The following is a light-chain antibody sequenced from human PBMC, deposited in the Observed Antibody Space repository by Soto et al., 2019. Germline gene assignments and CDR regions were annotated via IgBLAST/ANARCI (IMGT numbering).Light chain of an antibody. CDR3: AAWDDSLSGVV. CDR2: NNN. CDR1: NSNIGNNT. V-gene: IGLV1-44*01. Sequence: QSVLTQPPSVSGPPGQRATISCSGRNSNIGNNTVYWYQQLPGTAPQLLIHNNNQRHSGFPDRFSGSKSGTSASLAISGLQSEDEADYFCAAWDDSLSGVVFGGGTKVTVL. J-gene: IGLJ2*01.